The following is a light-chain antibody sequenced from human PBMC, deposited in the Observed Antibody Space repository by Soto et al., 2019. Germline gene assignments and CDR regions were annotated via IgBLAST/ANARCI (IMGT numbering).Light chain of an antibody. V-gene: IGKV3-20*01. Sequence: EIVLTQSPGTLSLSPGERATLSCRASQSVSSSNLAWYQHKPGQAPRLVMYGASSRATGIPDRFSGSGSGTAFTLTISSLEPEDFAIYYCQQYGSSPVSFGQGTKLEIK. J-gene: IGKJ2*03. CDR3: QQYGSSPVS. CDR2: GAS. CDR1: QSVSSSN.